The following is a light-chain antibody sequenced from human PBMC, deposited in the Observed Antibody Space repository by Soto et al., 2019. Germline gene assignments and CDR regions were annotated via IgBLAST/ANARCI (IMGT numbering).Light chain of an antibody. CDR1: SGDIGSYNR. Sequence: QSALTQPASVSGSPGQSITISCTGTSGDIGSYNRVSWYQQHPGKAPQLIIYEVTDRPSGVSNRFSGSQSGNTASLTISGLQAEDEAEYYCSSYTNINTRACVFGTGTKVTVL. CDR3: SSYTNINTRACV. J-gene: IGLJ1*01. CDR2: EVT. V-gene: IGLV2-14*01.